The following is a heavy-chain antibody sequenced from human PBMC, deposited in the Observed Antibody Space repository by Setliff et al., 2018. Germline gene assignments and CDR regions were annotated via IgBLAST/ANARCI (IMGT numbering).Heavy chain of an antibody. CDR3: VTAASARSRWYDMGWFDP. D-gene: IGHD3-22*01. J-gene: IGHJ5*02. CDR2: IYTSGIT. Sequence: SETLSLTCTVSGGSTTSYYWSWIRQPPGKGLEYIGYIYTSGITSYNPSLKSRVTISVDTSKNQFSLKLSSVTAADTAVYYCVTAASARSRWYDMGWFDPWGQGTLVTVSS. CDR1: GGSTTSYY. V-gene: IGHV4-4*08.